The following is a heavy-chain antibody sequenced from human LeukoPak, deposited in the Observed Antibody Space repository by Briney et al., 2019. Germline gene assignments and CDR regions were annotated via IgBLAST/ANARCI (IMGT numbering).Heavy chain of an antibody. V-gene: IGHV4-39*01. CDR3: ARLRVTTGFDY. CDR2: IYYSGIT. Sequence: SETLSLTCTVSDGSITRSSYYWGWIRQTPGEGLDWIGSIYYSGITYYNPSLHGRVTMSVDTSKNQFSLKLNSVTVADTAVYYCARLRVTTGFDYWDQGIPVTVSS. CDR1: DGSITRSSYY. D-gene: IGHD2-21*02. J-gene: IGHJ4*02.